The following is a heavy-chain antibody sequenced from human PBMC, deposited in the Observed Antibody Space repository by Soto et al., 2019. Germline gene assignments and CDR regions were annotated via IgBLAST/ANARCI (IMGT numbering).Heavy chain of an antibody. CDR2: MSYDGRNQ. J-gene: IGHJ4*02. Sequence: QVQLVESGGGVVQPGTSLRLSCSASGFTLSGVDMHWVRQAPGKGLEWVAVMSYDGRNQYYADSVKGRFTVSRDSSKSTSYLQMNSLRTEDAAVYYCAKGGWYTSSSRSDCWGQGTLVTVSS. V-gene: IGHV3-30*18. CDR1: GFTLSGVD. D-gene: IGHD6-6*01. CDR3: AKGGWYTSSSRSDC.